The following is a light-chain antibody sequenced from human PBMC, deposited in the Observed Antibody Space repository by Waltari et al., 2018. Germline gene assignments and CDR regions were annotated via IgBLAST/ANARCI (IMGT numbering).Light chain of an antibody. J-gene: IGKJ4*01. CDR1: QSVSSIY. CDR3: QQYVSSPLT. Sequence: EIVLTQSPGTLSLSPGERATLSCRASQSVSSIYLAWYQQKPGQTPRLLIYGASSRATGIPARFSGSGSGTDFTLTISRLEPEDSAVYYCQQYVSSPLTFGGGTKVEIK. V-gene: IGKV3-20*01. CDR2: GAS.